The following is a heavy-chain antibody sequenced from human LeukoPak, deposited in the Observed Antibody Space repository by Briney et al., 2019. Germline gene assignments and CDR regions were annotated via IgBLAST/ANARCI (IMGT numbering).Heavy chain of an antibody. Sequence: GGSLRLSCAASGFTFTTYWMGWVRQAPGKGLEWVASIKQDGNEKYYVDSVKGRFTISRDSAENTLYLQMRSLKAEDTAFYYCARPLLYYYGSETYFWFDLWGQGTLVTVSS. CDR1: GFTFTTYW. CDR2: IKQDGNEK. V-gene: IGHV3-7*01. J-gene: IGHJ5*02. CDR3: ARPLLYYYGSETYFWFDL. D-gene: IGHD3-10*01.